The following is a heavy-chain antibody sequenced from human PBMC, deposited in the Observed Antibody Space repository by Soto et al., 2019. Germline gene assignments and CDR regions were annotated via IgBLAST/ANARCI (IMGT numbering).Heavy chain of an antibody. V-gene: IGHV4-30-4*01. J-gene: IGHJ4*02. CDR3: AREGDNYLSGSPIGEYYFDY. CDR2: IYHSGTT. D-gene: IGHD3-10*01. CDR1: GGSITSGDDH. Sequence: SETLSLTCTVSGGSITSGDDHWTWIRQPPGKGLEWIGNIYHSGTTYYNTPLKSRVTISLDTSKSQFSLRLSSVTAADTAVYYCAREGDNYLSGSPIGEYYFDYWGQGPLVTVSS.